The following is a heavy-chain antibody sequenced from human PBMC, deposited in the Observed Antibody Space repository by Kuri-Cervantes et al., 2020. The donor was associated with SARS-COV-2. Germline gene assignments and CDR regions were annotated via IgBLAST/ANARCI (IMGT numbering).Heavy chain of an antibody. CDR3: ARTRIAAAGTIDY. V-gene: IGHV1-8*03. CDR2: MNPNSGNT. Sequence: ASVKVSCKASGYTFTSYNINWVRQATGQGLEWMGWMNPNSGNTGYAQKFPGRVTITRNTSISTAYMELSSLRSEDTAVYYCARTRIAAAGTIDYWGQGTLVTVSS. D-gene: IGHD6-13*01. J-gene: IGHJ4*02. CDR1: GYTFTSYN.